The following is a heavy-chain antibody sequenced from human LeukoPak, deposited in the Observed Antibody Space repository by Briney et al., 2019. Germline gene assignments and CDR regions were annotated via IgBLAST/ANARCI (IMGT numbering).Heavy chain of an antibody. CDR3: ARDNDKVVDH. V-gene: IGHV1-18*01. Sequence: ASVKVSCKTSGYTFSNYGISWVRQAPGQGLEWMGWITAYNGNRLYAQRFQGRITLTTDTSTSTSYMELRSLEYDDTAIYYCARDNDKVVDHWGQGTLVAVSS. D-gene: IGHD1-1*01. CDR1: GYTFSNYG. J-gene: IGHJ4*01. CDR2: ITAYNGNR.